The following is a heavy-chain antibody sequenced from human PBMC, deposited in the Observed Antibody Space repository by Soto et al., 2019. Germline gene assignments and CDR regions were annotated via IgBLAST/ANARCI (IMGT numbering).Heavy chain of an antibody. Sequence: GGSLRLSCAASGFTFSSYAMSWVRQAPGKGLEWVSAISGSGGSTCYADSVKGRFTISRDNSKNTLYLQMNSLRAEDTAVYYCAKDEDVYDILTGYYAYFDYWGQGTLVTVSS. CDR3: AKDEDVYDILTGYYAYFDY. CDR2: ISGSGGST. J-gene: IGHJ4*02. D-gene: IGHD3-9*01. V-gene: IGHV3-23*01. CDR1: GFTFSSYA.